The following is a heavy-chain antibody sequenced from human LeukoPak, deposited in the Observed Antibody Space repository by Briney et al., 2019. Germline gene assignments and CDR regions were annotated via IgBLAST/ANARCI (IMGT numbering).Heavy chain of an antibody. J-gene: IGHJ6*02. CDR1: GFTFSSYA. CDR3: AKPTSPTTVTPYYYYGMDV. CDR2: ISGSGGST. Sequence: PGGSLSLSCAASGFTFSSYAMSWVRQAPGKGLEWVSAISGSGGSTYYADSVKGRFTISRDNSKNTLYLQMNSLRAEDTAVYYCAKPTSPTTVTPYYYYGMDVWGQGTTVTVSS. V-gene: IGHV3-23*01. D-gene: IGHD4-11*01.